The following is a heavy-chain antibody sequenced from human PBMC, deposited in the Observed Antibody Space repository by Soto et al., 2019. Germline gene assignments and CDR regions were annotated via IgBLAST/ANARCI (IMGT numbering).Heavy chain of an antibody. Sequence: SETLSLTCAVSGGSISSGGYSWSWIRQPPGKGLEWIGYIYHSGSTYYNPSLKSRVTISVDRSKNQFSLKLSSVTAADTAVYYCAKDKGDGFTIFGSGAYVIECFFDFWGQGTLVTVS. CDR1: GGSISSGGYS. J-gene: IGHJ4*02. V-gene: IGHV4-30-2*02. D-gene: IGHD3-10*01. CDR3: AKDKGDGFTIFGSGAYVIECFFDF. CDR2: IYHSGST.